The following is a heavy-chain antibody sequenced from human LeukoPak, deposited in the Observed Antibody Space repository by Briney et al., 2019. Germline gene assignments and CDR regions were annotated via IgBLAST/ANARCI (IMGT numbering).Heavy chain of an antibody. J-gene: IGHJ5*02. CDR2: ISGSGGST. CDR3: ARDGRYVWGSYRSNWFDP. CDR1: GFTFSSYA. D-gene: IGHD3-16*02. Sequence: PGGSLRLSCAASGFTFSSYAMSWVRQAPGKGLEWVSAISGSGGSTYYADSVKGRFTISRDNAKNSLYLQMNSLRAEDTAVYYCARDGRYVWGSYRSNWFDPWGQGTLVTVSS. V-gene: IGHV3-23*01.